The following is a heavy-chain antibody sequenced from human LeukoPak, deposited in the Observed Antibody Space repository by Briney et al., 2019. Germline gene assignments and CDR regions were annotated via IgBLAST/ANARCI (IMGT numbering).Heavy chain of an antibody. J-gene: IGHJ5*02. CDR2: ISAHNGNT. CDR1: GYTFTSYG. V-gene: IGHV1-18*01. Sequence: GASVKVSCKASGYTFTSYGISWVRQAPGQRLEWMGWISAHNGNTNYAQKLQGRVTMTTDTSTSTAYMELRSLRSDDTAVYYCARLGYCSGSSCPTSYYNWFDPWGQGTLVTVSS. D-gene: IGHD2-15*01. CDR3: ARLGYCSGSSCPTSYYNWFDP.